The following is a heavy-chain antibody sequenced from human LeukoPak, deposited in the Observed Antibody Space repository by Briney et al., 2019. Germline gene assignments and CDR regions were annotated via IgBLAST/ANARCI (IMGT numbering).Heavy chain of an antibody. D-gene: IGHD2-21*01. CDR2: IMQDGSEK. V-gene: IGHV3-7*01. J-gene: IGHJ5*02. CDR1: TFTFTTYW. CDR3: AKDLLLSVVSPVAAS. Sequence: GRCLRLSCAASTFTFTTYWMSWVRQAPGKGLEWVANIMQDGSEKYYVVSVKGRFAISRDNAKNSLFILISALSVEDTAVYYCAKDLLLSVVSPVAASWGKGNQVTVSS.